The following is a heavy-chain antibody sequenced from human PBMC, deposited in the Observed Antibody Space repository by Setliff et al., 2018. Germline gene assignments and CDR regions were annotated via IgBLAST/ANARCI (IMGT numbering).Heavy chain of an antibody. CDR3: ARDGGGDSDAFDI. D-gene: IGHD3-16*01. CDR2: IDPSSGAT. V-gene: IGHV1-2*06. J-gene: IGHJ3*02. CDR1: GYTFTGYY. Sequence: ASVKVSCKASGYTFTGYYMYWVRQAPGQGLEWMGRIDPSSGATIYAQKFQGRVTMTSDTSISTACMELGRLRSDDTAVYFCARDGGGDSDAFDIWGQGTMVTVS.